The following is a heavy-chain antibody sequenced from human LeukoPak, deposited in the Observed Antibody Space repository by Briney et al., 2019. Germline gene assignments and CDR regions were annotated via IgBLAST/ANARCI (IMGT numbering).Heavy chain of an antibody. J-gene: IGHJ6*03. D-gene: IGHD6-13*01. Sequence: SGTLSLTCAVSGGSISSSNWWSWVRQPPGKGLEWIGEIYHSGSTNYNPSLKSRVTISVDKSKNQFSLKLSSVTAADTAVYYCARGAGVAAAGRELYYYYMDVWGKGTTVTVSS. CDR1: GGSISSSNW. CDR3: ARGAGVAAAGRELYYYYMDV. CDR2: IYHSGST. V-gene: IGHV4-4*02.